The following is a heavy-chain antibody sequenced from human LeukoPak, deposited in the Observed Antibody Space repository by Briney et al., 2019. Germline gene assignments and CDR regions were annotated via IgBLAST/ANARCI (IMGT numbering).Heavy chain of an antibody. CDR1: GFTFSSYG. D-gene: IGHD5-18*01. V-gene: IGHV3-30*18. CDR2: ISYDGSNK. J-gene: IGHJ6*03. CDR3: AKDIGRVDTASTYMDV. Sequence: WGSLRLTCAASGFTFSSYGMYWVRQAPGKGLEWVAVISYDGSNKYYADSVKGRFTISRDNSKNTLYLQMNSLRAEDTAVYYCAKDIGRVDTASTYMDVWGEGTTVTISS.